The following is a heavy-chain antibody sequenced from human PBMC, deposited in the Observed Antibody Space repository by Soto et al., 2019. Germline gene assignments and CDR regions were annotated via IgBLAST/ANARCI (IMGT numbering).Heavy chain of an antibody. CDR2: ISYDGSNK. J-gene: IGHJ4*02. Sequence: QVQLVESGGGVVQPGRSLRLSCAASGFTFSSYGMHWVRQAPGKGLEWVAVISYDGSNKYYADSVKGRFTISRDNSKNTLYLQMNSLRAEDTAVYYCAKDYGGNSGGGFFDYWGQGTLVTVSS. D-gene: IGHD4-17*01. V-gene: IGHV3-30*18. CDR1: GFTFSSYG. CDR3: AKDYGGNSGGGFFDY.